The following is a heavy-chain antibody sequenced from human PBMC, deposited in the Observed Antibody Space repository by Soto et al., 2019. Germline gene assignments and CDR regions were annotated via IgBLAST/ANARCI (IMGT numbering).Heavy chain of an antibody. J-gene: IGHJ4*02. CDR1: GFTFSSYA. V-gene: IGHV3-23*01. D-gene: IGHD1-7*01. CDR2: IDYSGGTT. CDR3: AKDRVGGTFYTPLGF. Sequence: PGGSLRLSCAASGFTFSSYAMGWVRQAPGKGLGWVSVIDYSGGTTYYADSVKGRFTISRDNSKNTLSLHLNTLKPEDTAVYHCAKDRVGGTFYTPLGFWGQGTLVTVSS.